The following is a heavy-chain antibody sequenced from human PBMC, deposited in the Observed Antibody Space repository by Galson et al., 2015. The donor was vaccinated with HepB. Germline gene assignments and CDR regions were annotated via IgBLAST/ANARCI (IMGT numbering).Heavy chain of an antibody. CDR1: GYSISSGYY. V-gene: IGHV4-38-2*02. Sequence: SETLSLTCTVSGYSISSGYYWGWIRQPPGQGLEWIGSIYHSGSTYYNPSLKSRVTISVDTSKNQFSLKLSSVTAADTAVYYCARAPGYFDSRGYYSSPFDYWGQGTLVTVSS. CDR2: IYHSGST. D-gene: IGHD3-22*01. J-gene: IGHJ4*02. CDR3: ARAPGYFDSRGYYSSPFDY.